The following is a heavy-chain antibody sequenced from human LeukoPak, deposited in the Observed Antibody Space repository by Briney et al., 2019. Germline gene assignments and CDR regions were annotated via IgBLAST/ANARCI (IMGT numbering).Heavy chain of an antibody. Sequence: PGGSLRLSCAVSGFTFSSYAMHWVRQASGKGLEWVAVISCDGSNKYYADSVKGRFTISRDNSKNTLYLQMNSLRAEDTAVYYCARGGRVGANFGDYWGQGTLVTVSS. CDR3: ARGGRVGANFGDY. V-gene: IGHV3-30*04. D-gene: IGHD1-26*01. CDR1: GFTFSSYA. CDR2: ISCDGSNK. J-gene: IGHJ4*02.